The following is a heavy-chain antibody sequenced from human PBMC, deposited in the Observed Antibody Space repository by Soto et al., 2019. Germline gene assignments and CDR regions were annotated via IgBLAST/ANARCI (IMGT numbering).Heavy chain of an antibody. D-gene: IGHD2-15*01. J-gene: IGHJ6*02. V-gene: IGHV3-30-3*01. CDR3: ARDPRVVAASSLYYGMDV. CDR1: GFTFSSYA. CDR2: ISYDGSNK. Sequence: VQLVESGGGVVQPGRSLRLSCAASGFTFSSYAMHWVRQAPGKGLEWVAVISYDGSNKYYADSVKGRFTISRDNSKNTLYLQMNSLRAEDTAVYYCARDPRVVAASSLYYGMDVWGQGTTVTVSS.